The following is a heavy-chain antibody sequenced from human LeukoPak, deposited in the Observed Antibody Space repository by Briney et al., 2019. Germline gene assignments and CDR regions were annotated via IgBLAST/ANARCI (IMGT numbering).Heavy chain of an antibody. D-gene: IGHD3-16*02. CDR2: ITSSGTA. V-gene: IGHV4-39*01. CDR1: TVSIGSDDSKY. CDR3: AGAPNYRRYSIHS. Sequence: SETLSLTCSVSTVSIGSDDSKYWAWIRQPPWKGLEWIAGITSSGTAHFNPSLESQVNTSLDTSSNQLSLKLTYVTAAYTALYYCAGAPNYRRYSIHSWGKGTKVTVSS. J-gene: IGHJ4*02.